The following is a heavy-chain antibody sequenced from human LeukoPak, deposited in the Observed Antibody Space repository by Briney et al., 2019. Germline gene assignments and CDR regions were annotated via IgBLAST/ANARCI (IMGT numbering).Heavy chain of an antibody. CDR2: IYYSGST. V-gene: IGHV4-59*01. J-gene: IGHJ6*03. CDR1: GGSISSYY. CDR3: ARGLHPGHHYYYYYMDV. Sequence: SETLSLTCTVSGGSISSYYWSWIRQPPGKGLEWIGYIYYSGSTNYNPSLKSRVTISVDTSKNQFSLKLSSVTAADTAVYYCARGLHPGHHYYYYYMDVWGKGTTVTVSS. D-gene: IGHD4-11*01.